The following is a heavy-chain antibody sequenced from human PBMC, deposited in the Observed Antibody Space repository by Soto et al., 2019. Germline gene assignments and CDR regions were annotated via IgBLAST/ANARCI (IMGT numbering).Heavy chain of an antibody. D-gene: IGHD3-3*01. J-gene: IGHJ4*01. CDR3: ARKGPLDIWSGLGFDY. V-gene: IGHV3-30*03. CDR1: GFTFSSYG. Sequence: PGGSLRLSCAASGFTFSSYGMHWVRQAPGKGLEWVAVISYDGSNKYYADSVKGKFTIYRDSSTNTLFLQMTTVRPEDTAVYYCARKGPLDIWSGLGFDYWGQGPLVTVSS. CDR2: ISYDGSNK.